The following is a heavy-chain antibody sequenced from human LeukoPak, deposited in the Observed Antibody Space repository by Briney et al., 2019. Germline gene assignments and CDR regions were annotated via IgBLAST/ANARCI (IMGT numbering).Heavy chain of an antibody. CDR3: ARVLGYCSGGSCYSSLHDAFDI. V-gene: IGHV3-23*01. Sequence: PGGSLRLSCAASGFTFSSYAMSWVRQAPGKGLEWVSAISGSGGSTYYADSVKGRFTISRDNSKNTLYLQMNSLRAEDTAVYYCARVLGYCSGGSCYSSLHDAFDIWGQGTMVTVSS. CDR1: GFTFSSYA. J-gene: IGHJ3*02. D-gene: IGHD2-15*01. CDR2: ISGSGGST.